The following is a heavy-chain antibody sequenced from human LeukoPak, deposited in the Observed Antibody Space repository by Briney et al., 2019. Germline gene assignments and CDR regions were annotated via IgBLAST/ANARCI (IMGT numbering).Heavy chain of an antibody. Sequence: GGSLRLSCAASGFTFNSYAMHWVRQAPGKGLEYASAISSNGGSTYYANSVKGRFTISRDNSKNTLYLQMGSLRAEDMAVYYCARVRDDYGDYLGDYWGQGTLVTVSS. D-gene: IGHD4-17*01. CDR2: ISSNGGST. CDR3: ARVRDDYGDYLGDY. V-gene: IGHV3-64*01. J-gene: IGHJ4*02. CDR1: GFTFNSYA.